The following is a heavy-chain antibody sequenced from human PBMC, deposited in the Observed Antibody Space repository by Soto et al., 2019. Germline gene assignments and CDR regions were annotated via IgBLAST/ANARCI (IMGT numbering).Heavy chain of an antibody. CDR1: GGSISSSSYY. V-gene: IGHV4-39*01. CDR2: IYYSGST. CDR3: ARWQQLGGGYFDY. D-gene: IGHD6-13*01. Sequence: QLQLQESGPGLVKPSETLSLTCTVSGGSISSSSYYWGWIRQPPGKGLEWIGSIYYSGSTYYNPSHKSRVTISVDTSKNQFSLKLSSVTAADTAVYYCARWQQLGGGYFDYWGQGTLVTVSS. J-gene: IGHJ4*02.